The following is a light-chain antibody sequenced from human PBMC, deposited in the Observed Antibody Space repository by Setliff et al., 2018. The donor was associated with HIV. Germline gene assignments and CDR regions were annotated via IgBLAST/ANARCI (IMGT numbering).Light chain of an antibody. Sequence: ALAQPPSVSGSPGQSVTISCTGPSSDVGSYNRVSWYQQPPGTAPKLIIYEVSNRPSGVPDRFSGSKSGNTASLTISGLQAEDEAHYYCSSYSSSATLMFGGGTK. J-gene: IGLJ3*02. CDR3: SSYSSSATLM. CDR1: SSDVGSYNR. CDR2: EVS. V-gene: IGLV2-18*02.